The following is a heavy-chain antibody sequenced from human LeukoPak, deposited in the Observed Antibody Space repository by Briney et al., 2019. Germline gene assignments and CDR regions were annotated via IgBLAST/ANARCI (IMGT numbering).Heavy chain of an antibody. CDR1: GFTFSNAW. CDR3: TTDLYDSTDAFDI. V-gene: IGHV3-15*01. J-gene: IGHJ3*02. Sequence: GGSLRLSCAASGFTFSNAWMSWVRQAPGKGLEWVGRIKSKTDGGTADYAAPVKGRFTISRDDSKNTLYLQMNSLKTEDTAVYYCTTDLYDSTDAFDIWGQGTMVTVSS. D-gene: IGHD3-22*01. CDR2: IKSKTDGGTA.